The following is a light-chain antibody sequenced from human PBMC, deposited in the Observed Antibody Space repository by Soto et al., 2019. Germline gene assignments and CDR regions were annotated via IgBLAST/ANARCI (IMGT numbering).Light chain of an antibody. CDR3: NSYPTSSTHVWG. V-gene: IGLV2-14*01. CDR2: EVS. CDR1: SSDVGGYNY. Sequence: QSALTQPASVSGSPGQSITISCTGASSDVGGYNYVSWYQQHPGKAPKLMIYEVSNRPSGVSTRFSGYKSGNTDSLTISGLQAEDEADYYCNSYPTSSTHVWGFGGGTKVNVL. J-gene: IGLJ3*02.